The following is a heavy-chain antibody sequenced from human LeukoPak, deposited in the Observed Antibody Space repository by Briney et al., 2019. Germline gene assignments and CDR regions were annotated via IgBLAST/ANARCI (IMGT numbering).Heavy chain of an antibody. CDR2: MYYSGST. CDR3: ARYTSSWYGAFDI. CDR1: GGSISSSTYY. V-gene: IGHV4-39*01. Sequence: SETLSLTCTVSGGSISSSTYYWGWSRQPPGKGLEWIGSMYYSGSTYCNPSLKSRVTMSVDTSKNQFSLKLNSVTAADTAVYFCARYTSSWYGAFDIWGQGTMVTVSS. D-gene: IGHD6-13*01. J-gene: IGHJ3*02.